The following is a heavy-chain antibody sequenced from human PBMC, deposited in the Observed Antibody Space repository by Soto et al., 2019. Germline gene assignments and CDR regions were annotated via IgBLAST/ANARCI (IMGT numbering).Heavy chain of an antibody. CDR2: IIPMFGTT. D-gene: IGHD6-13*01. V-gene: IGHV1-69*01. CDR3: ARASIHGSSWYFWFDP. Sequence: QVQLVQSGAEVRKPGSSVKVSCKASGGPFRRYAINWVRQAPGQGPEWMGGIIPMFGTTNYAQKFKGRVTITADESTSTVYMELNTLRSEDAAVYYCARASIHGSSWYFWFDPWGQGTLVTVSS. J-gene: IGHJ5*01. CDR1: GGPFRRYA.